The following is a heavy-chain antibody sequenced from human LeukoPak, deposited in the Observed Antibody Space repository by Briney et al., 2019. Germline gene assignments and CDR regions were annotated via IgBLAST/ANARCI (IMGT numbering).Heavy chain of an antibody. CDR2: INPNSGGT. J-gene: IGHJ4*02. D-gene: IGHD3-10*01. Sequence: ASVKVSCKASGYTFTGYYMHWVRQAPGQGLEWMGWINPNSGGTNYAQKFQGRVTMTIDTSTSTLYMELRSLRSDDTAVYYCARGRTHRRLWLGESTGGPFDYWGQGTLVTVSS. V-gene: IGHV1-2*02. CDR3: ARGRTHRRLWLGESTGGPFDY. CDR1: GYTFTGYY.